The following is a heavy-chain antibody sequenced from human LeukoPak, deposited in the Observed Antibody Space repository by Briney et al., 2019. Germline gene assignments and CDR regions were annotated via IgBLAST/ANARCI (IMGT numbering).Heavy chain of an antibody. J-gene: IGHJ4*02. CDR2: ISAYNGNT. CDR1: GYTFTSYG. CDR3: ARDRPPWGDYHGDFDY. V-gene: IGHV1-18*01. Sequence: ASVKVSCKASGYTFTSYGISWVRHAPGQGLEWMGWISAYNGNTNYAQKLQGRVTMTTDTSTSTAYMELRSLRSDDTAVYYCARDRPPWGDYHGDFDYWGQGTLVTVSS. D-gene: IGHD4-17*01.